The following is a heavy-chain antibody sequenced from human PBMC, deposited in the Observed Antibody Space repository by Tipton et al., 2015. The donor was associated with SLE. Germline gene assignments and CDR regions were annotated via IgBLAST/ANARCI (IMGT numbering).Heavy chain of an antibody. V-gene: IGHV3-11*01. CDR1: GFIFSDYY. J-gene: IGHJ5*01. Sequence: SLRLSCEASGFIFSDYYMSWIRQAPGKGLEWISYISNSGYTGYYADSVKGRFTLSRDNAKNSLYLQMNSLRPEDTAVYFCARDLTYCSDGTCYSDWFDSWGQGTLVTVSS. CDR2: ISNSGYTG. D-gene: IGHD2-15*01. CDR3: ARDLTYCSDGTCYSDWFDS.